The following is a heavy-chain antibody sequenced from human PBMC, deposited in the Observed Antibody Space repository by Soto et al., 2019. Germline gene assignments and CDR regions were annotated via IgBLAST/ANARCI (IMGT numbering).Heavy chain of an antibody. V-gene: IGHV3-30*19. CDR2: TSYDGNNK. CDR1: GLRFKSFV. Sequence: QVQLVESGGGVVQPGTSLRLSCAASGLRFKSFVMHWVRQAPGKGLEWVACTSYDGNNKDYGDSVKGRFTVSRDNTQNTLHLQMDILLPEDTALYYCARWGTTGGFDLWGQGTLVSVSS. J-gene: IGHJ4*02. CDR3: ARWGTTGGFDL. D-gene: IGHD3-16*01.